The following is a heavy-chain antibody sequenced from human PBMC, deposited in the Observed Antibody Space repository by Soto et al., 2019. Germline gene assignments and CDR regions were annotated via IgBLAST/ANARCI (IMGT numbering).Heavy chain of an antibody. CDR1: GASISSGDYY. J-gene: IGHJ5*02. Sequence: SETLSLTCTVSGASISSGDYYWSWIRQHPGMGLEWIGYIYYSGSGHNNPSLKSRVTISVDTSKNEFSLKLSSVTAADTAVYYRSSVKLVPASWESFVPWGQGSLVTVS. V-gene: IGHV4-31*03. CDR3: SSVKLVPASWESFVP. D-gene: IGHD2-2*01. CDR2: IYYSGSG.